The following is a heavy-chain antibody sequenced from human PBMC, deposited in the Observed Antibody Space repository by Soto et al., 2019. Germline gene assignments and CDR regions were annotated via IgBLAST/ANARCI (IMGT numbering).Heavy chain of an antibody. V-gene: IGHV3-30*03. Sequence: QVQLVESGGGVVQPGWSLRLSCVASGLTFSTYAMHWVRQAPGKGLEWVAVISYDGSNKYYVDSVKGRFTISRDNSKNTLDQQMNGLGAEDTAVYYCATGKCRHPFDYWGQGTLVTVAS. CDR1: GLTFSTYA. CDR2: ISYDGSNK. J-gene: IGHJ4*02. CDR3: ATGKCRHPFDY.